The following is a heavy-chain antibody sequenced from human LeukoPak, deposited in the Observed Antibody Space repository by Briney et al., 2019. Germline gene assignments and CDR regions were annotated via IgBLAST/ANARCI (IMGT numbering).Heavy chain of an antibody. V-gene: IGHV4-31*03. J-gene: IGHJ4*02. CDR1: GGSISSGGYY. CDR3: ASGYSSGWFYFDY. D-gene: IGHD6-19*01. Sequence: PSQTLSLTCTVSGGSISSGGYYWSWIRQHPGKGLEWIGYIYYSGNTNYNPSLKSRVTLSVDTSKNRFSLKLSSVTAADTAVYYCASGYSSGWFYFDYWGRGTLVTVSS. CDR2: IYYSGNT.